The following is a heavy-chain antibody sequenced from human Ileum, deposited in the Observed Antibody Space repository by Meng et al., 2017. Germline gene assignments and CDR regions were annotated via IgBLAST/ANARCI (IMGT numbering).Heavy chain of an antibody. V-gene: IGHV4-4*02. CDR1: GGSISNGKW. CDR3: ATYGSGFTPPLDP. CDR2: ISQSGTT. Sequence: QVQLQASGPGLVMPSGSLSPTCAVSGGSISNGKWWSWVRQPPGKGLEWIGEISQSGTTNYYPSLNSRVSISLDKANNHLSLTLTSVTAADTAVYYCATYGSGFTPPLDPWGQGILVTVSS. J-gene: IGHJ5*02. D-gene: IGHD3-10*01.